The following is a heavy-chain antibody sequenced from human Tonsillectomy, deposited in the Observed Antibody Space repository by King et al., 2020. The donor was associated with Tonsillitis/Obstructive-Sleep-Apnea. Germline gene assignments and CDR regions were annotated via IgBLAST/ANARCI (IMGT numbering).Heavy chain of an antibody. CDR2: IIPIFGTA. CDR3: ARSSVGYDILTGPGYYYYYMDV. D-gene: IGHD3-9*01. CDR1: GGTFSSYA. V-gene: IGHV1-69*01. Sequence: QLVQSGAEVKKPGSSVKVSCKASGGTFSSYAISWVRQAPGQGLDWMGGIIPIFGTANYAQKFQGRVTITADESTSTAYMELSSLRSEDTAVYYWARSSVGYDILTGPGYYYYYMDVWGKGTTVTVSS. J-gene: IGHJ6*03.